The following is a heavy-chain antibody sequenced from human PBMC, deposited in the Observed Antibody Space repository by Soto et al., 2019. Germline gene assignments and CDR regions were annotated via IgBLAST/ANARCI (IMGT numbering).Heavy chain of an antibody. CDR3: ARSRIAAAEPLVYYYYGMDV. Sequence: SQTLSLTCAISGDSVSSNSAAWNWIRQSPSRGLEWLGRTYYRSKWYNDYAVSVKSRITINPDTSKNQFSLQPNSVTPEDTAVYYCARSRIAAAEPLVYYYYGMDVWGQGTTVTVSS. J-gene: IGHJ6*02. V-gene: IGHV6-1*01. D-gene: IGHD6-13*01. CDR1: GDSVSSNSAA. CDR2: TYYRSKWYN.